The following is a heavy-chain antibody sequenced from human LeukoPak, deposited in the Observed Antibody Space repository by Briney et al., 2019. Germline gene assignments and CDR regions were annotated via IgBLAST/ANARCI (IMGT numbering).Heavy chain of an antibody. V-gene: IGHV3-74*01. J-gene: IGHJ5*02. CDR2: ITGDGSDI. Sequence: PGGSLRLSCEASGFTLIKYWMHWVRQAPGKGLVWVSRITGDGSDIAYADSVKGRFTVSRDDAKNTLFLQMNSLRVEDTAIYYCARDAYTTTSNWLDPWGQGTLVTVSS. D-gene: IGHD4-17*01. CDR1: GFTLIKYW. CDR3: ARDAYTTTSNWLDP.